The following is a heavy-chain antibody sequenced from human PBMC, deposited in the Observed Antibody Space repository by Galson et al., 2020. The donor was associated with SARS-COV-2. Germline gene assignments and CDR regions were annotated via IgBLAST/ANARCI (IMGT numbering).Heavy chain of an antibody. CDR1: GYTFTSYY. CDR3: ARVCGPRITIFGVVDYYYYMDV. CDR2: INPSGGST. J-gene: IGHJ6*03. V-gene: IGHV1-46*01. D-gene: IGHD3-3*01. Sequence: ASVKVSCKASGYTFTSYYMHWVRQAPGQGLEWMGIINPSGGSTSYAQKFQGRVTMTRDTSTSTVYMELSSLRSEDTAVYYCARVCGPRITIFGVVDYYYYMDVWGKGTTVTVSS.